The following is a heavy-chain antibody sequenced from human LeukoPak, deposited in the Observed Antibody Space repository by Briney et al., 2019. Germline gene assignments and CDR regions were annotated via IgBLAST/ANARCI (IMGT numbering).Heavy chain of an antibody. CDR1: GGSISSYY. CDR3: ARGGYSGSDWTT. V-gene: IGHV4-59*01. CDR2: IYYSGST. Sequence: SETLSLTCTVSGGSISSYYWSWIRQPPGKGLEWIGYIYYSGSTNYNPSLKSRVTISVDTSKSQFSLKVSSVTAADTAVYYCARGGYSGSDWTTWGQGTLVTVTS. D-gene: IGHD5-12*01. J-gene: IGHJ5*02.